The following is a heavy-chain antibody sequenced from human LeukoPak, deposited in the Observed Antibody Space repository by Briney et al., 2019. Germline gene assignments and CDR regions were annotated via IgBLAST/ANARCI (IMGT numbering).Heavy chain of an antibody. V-gene: IGHV4-4*02. CDR2: IYHSGST. J-gene: IGHJ5*02. Sequence: NPSETLSLTCAVSGGSISSSNWWSWVRQPPGKGLEWIGEIYHSGSTNYNPSLKSRVTISVDKSKNQFSLKLSSVTAADTAVYYCARDGSSGYYYSSLYNWFDPWGQGTLVTVSS. D-gene: IGHD3-22*01. CDR3: ARDGSSGYYYSSLYNWFDP. CDR1: GGSISSSNW.